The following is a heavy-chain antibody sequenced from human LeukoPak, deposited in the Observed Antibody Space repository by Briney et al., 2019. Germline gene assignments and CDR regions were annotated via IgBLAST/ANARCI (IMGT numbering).Heavy chain of an antibody. D-gene: IGHD6-19*01. CDR1: GYTFTSYG. CDR3: ALRESSGWPGPLDY. CDR2: IIPIFGTA. Sequence: SVKVSCKASGYTFTSYGISWVRQAPGQGLEWMGGIIPIFGTANYAQKFQGRVTITADESTSTAYMELSSLRSEDTAVYYCALRESSGWPGPLDYWGQGTLVTVSS. J-gene: IGHJ4*02. V-gene: IGHV1-69*13.